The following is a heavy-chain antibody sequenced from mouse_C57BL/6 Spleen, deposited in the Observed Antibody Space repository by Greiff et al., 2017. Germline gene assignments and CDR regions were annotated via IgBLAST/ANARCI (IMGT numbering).Heavy chain of an antibody. CDR2: IDPSDSET. J-gene: IGHJ2*01. Sequence: QVQLQQPWAELVGPGSSVTLSCKASGYPFTRYWVPWVKQRPIQGLEWIGNIDPSDSETHYNPKFKDKATLTVDKSSSTAYMQLSSLTSEDSAVYYCARNYYGSSYYFDYWGQGTTLTVSS. V-gene: IGHV1-52*01. CDR1: GYPFTRYW. D-gene: IGHD1-1*01. CDR3: ARNYYGSSYYFDY.